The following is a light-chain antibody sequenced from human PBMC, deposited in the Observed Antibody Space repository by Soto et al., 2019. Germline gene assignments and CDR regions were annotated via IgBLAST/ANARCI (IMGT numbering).Light chain of an antibody. CDR3: QQYNAYPWT. Sequence: DIQMTQSPSSLSASVGDRVTITCRASQSISSYLNWYQQKPGKAPKLLIYDASNLETGVPSRFSGSGSGTEFSLTISSLQPEDFATYYCQQYNAYPWTFGQGTKVDIK. V-gene: IGKV1-33*01. CDR1: QSISSY. J-gene: IGKJ1*01. CDR2: DAS.